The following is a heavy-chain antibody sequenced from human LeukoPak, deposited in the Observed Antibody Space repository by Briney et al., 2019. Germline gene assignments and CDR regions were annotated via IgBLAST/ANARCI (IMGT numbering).Heavy chain of an antibody. CDR2: INWNGGST. V-gene: IGHV3-20*04. CDR3: ATDARRRYFDY. Sequence: GGSLRLSCAASGFTFSSYAMSWVRQAPGKGLEWVSGINWNGGSTGYADSVKGRFTISRDNAKNSLYLQMNSLRAEDTALYYCATDARRRYFDYWGQGTLVTVSS. CDR1: GFTFSSYA. D-gene: IGHD2-15*01. J-gene: IGHJ4*02.